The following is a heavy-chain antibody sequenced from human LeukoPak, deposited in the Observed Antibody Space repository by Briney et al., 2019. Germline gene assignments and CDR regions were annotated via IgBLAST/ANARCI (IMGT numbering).Heavy chain of an antibody. J-gene: IGHJ4*02. D-gene: IGHD3-10*01. CDR2: INPSGGST. Sequence: ASVKVSCKASGYTFTSSYMHWVRQAPGQGLEWMGIINPSGGSTSYAQKFQGRVTMTRDTSTSTVHMELSSLRSEDTAVYYCASDGDYYGSGSYCAYWGQGTLVTVSS. V-gene: IGHV1-46*01. CDR3: ASDGDYYGSGSYCAY. CDR1: GYTFTSSY.